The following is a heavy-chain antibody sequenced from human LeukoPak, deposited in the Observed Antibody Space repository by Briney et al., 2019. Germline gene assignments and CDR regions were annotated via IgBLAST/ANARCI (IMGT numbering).Heavy chain of an antibody. Sequence: GGSLGLSCAASGFTFSNYGMHWVRQAPGKGLEWVAAISYDGSNKYYADSVKGRFTISRDNSKDTLYLQVNSLRAEDTALYYCAKGRGTTVTSAANYWGQGTLVTVSS. J-gene: IGHJ4*02. CDR2: ISYDGSNK. CDR3: AKGRGTTVTSAANY. V-gene: IGHV3-30*18. CDR1: GFTFSNYG. D-gene: IGHD4-17*01.